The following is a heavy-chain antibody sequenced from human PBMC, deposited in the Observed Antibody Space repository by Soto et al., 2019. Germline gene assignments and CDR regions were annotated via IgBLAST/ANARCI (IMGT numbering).Heavy chain of an antibody. J-gene: IGHJ6*02. D-gene: IGHD3-10*01. Sequence: SVKVSCKASGGTFSSYAISWVRQAPGQGLEWMGGIIPIFGTANYAQKFQGRVTITADESTSTAYMELSSLRSEDTAVYYCARDGVEGVITNGMDVWGQGTTVTVS. CDR2: IIPIFGTA. V-gene: IGHV1-69*13. CDR3: ARDGVEGVITNGMDV. CDR1: GGTFSSYA.